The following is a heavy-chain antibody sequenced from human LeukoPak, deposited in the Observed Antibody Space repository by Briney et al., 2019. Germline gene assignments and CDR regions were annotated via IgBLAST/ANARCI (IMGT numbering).Heavy chain of an antibody. J-gene: IGHJ6*03. V-gene: IGHV1-2*02. CDR1: GYTFTSYY. Sequence: ASVKVSCKASGYTFTSYYFHWVRQAPGQGLEWMGWINPNSGGTNYAQKFQGRVTMTRDTSISTAYMELSRLRSDDTAVYYCARIFSPYYYHYMDVWGKGTTVTISS. CDR3: ARIFSPYYYHYMDV. D-gene: IGHD2/OR15-2a*01. CDR2: INPNSGGT.